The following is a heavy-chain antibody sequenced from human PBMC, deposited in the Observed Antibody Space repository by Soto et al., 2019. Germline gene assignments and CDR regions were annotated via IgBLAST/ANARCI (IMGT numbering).Heavy chain of an antibody. V-gene: IGHV3-23*01. CDR2: ISGSGGAT. D-gene: IGHD5-12*01. J-gene: IGHJ4*02. CDR1: GFTFSAYA. Sequence: GGSLRLSCAASGFTFSAYAMTWVRQAPGKGLEWVSVISGSGGATYYADSVKGRFTISRDNSKNTLYLQMNSLRDEDTAVYYCATPRREMATINDYWGQGTLVTVSS. CDR3: ATPRREMATINDY.